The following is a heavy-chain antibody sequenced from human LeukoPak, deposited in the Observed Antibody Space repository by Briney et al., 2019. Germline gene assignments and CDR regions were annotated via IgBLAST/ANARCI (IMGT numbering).Heavy chain of an antibody. Sequence: SETLSLTCAVYGGSFSGYYWSWIRQPPGKGLEWIGEINHSGSTNYNPSLKSRVTISVDTSKNQFSLKLSSVTAADTAVYYCASYSSGWYYDYWGQGTLVTVSS. J-gene: IGHJ4*02. CDR2: INHSGST. CDR3: ASYSSGWYYDY. CDR1: GGSFSGYY. D-gene: IGHD6-19*01. V-gene: IGHV4-34*01.